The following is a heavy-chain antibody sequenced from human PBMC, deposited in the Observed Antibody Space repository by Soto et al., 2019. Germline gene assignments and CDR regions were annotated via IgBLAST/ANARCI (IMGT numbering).Heavy chain of an antibody. J-gene: IGHJ5*02. D-gene: IGHD6-13*01. CDR2: IYYSGST. V-gene: IGHV4-31*03. CDR1: GGSISSDGYY. CDR3: ARAAHYSSPFGGFDP. Sequence: QVQLQESGPGLVKPSQTLSLTCTVSGGSISSDGYYWSWIRQHPGKGLEWIGYIYYSGSTYYNPSLKGRVTISVDTSKNQFSLKLSSVTAADTAVYYCARAAHYSSPFGGFDPWGQGTLVTVSS.